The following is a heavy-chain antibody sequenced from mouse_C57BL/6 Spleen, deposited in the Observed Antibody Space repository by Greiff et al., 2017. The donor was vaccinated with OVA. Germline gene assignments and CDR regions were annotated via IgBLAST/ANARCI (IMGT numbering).Heavy chain of an antibody. J-gene: IGHJ3*01. CDR3: ARRGDYDEFAY. CDR2: IDPSDSYT. D-gene: IGHD2-4*01. V-gene: IGHV1-50*01. Sequence: VQLQQPGAELVKPGASVKLSCKASGYTFTSYWMQWVKQRPGQGLEWIGEIDPSDSYTNYNQKFKGKATLTVDTSSSTAYMQLSSLTSEDSAVYYCARRGDYDEFAYWGQGTLVTVSA. CDR1: GYTFTSYW.